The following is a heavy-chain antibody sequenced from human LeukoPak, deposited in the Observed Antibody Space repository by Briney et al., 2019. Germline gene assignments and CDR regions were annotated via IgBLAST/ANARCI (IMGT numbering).Heavy chain of an antibody. CDR1: GVSVSDGRYY. J-gene: IGHJ3*02. CDR3: ATPYCSSISCLDVFNM. Sequence: KPSQTLSLTCNVSGVSVSDGRYYWTCIRQHPGKGLEWIGYKYYSGSAKYNPSLKSRLTISIDTSKNQFSLQLSSVTAADTATYYCATPYCSSISCLDVFNMWGQGTRVTVSS. D-gene: IGHD2-2*01. V-gene: IGHV4-31*03. CDR2: KYYSGSA.